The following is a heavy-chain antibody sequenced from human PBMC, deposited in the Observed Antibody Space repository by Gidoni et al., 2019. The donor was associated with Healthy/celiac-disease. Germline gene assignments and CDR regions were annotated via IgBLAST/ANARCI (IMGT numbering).Heavy chain of an antibody. Sequence: QVQLVESGGGVVQPGRSLRLSCAASGFTFSSYAMHWVRQAPGKGLEWVAVISDDGSNKYYADSVKGRFTISRDNSKNTLYLQMNSLRAEDTAVYYCAREGEGIGGLQTYYGMDVWGQGTTVTVSS. J-gene: IGHJ6*02. CDR2: ISDDGSNK. D-gene: IGHD3-3*01. V-gene: IGHV3-30*01. CDR3: AREGEGIGGLQTYYGMDV. CDR1: GFTFSSYA.